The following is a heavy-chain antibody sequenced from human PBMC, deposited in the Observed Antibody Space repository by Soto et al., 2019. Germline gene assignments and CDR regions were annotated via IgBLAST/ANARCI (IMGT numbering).Heavy chain of an antibody. Sequence: PGGSLRLSCAASGFTFSSYAMSWVRQAPGKGLEWVSAISGSGGSTYYADSVKGRFTISRDNSKNTLYLQMDSLRAEDTAVYYCAKGLYDYEDYFDYWGQGTLVTVSS. V-gene: IGHV3-23*01. CDR3: AKGLYDYEDYFDY. CDR1: GFTFSSYA. J-gene: IGHJ4*02. CDR2: ISGSGGST. D-gene: IGHD4-17*01.